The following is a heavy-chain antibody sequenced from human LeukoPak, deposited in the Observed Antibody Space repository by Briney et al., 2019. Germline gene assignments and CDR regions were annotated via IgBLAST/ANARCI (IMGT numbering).Heavy chain of an antibody. CDR3: ARLRVAATTETFYFDY. CDR2: IYPGDSDT. CDR1: GYSFTSYW. Sequence: PGESLQISCKGSGYSFTSYWIGWVRQMPGKGLEWMGIIYPGDSDTRYSPSFHGQVTISADKSISTAYLQWSSLKASDTAMYYCARLRVAATTETFYFDYWGQGTLVTISS. J-gene: IGHJ4*02. D-gene: IGHD2-15*01. V-gene: IGHV5-51*01.